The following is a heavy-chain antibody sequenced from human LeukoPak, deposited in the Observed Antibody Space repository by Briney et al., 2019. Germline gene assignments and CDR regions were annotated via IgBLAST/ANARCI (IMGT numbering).Heavy chain of an antibody. CDR1: GFTFDDYA. CDR2: IGWNSGSI. CDR3: AKDMEQWGAFDI. V-gene: IGHV3-9*03. Sequence: PGRSLRLSCAASGFTFDDYAMHWVRQAPGKGLEWVSGIGWNSGSIGYADSVKGRFTISRDNAKNSLYLQMNSLRAEDVALYYCAKDMEQWGAFDIWGQGTMVTVSS. J-gene: IGHJ3*02. D-gene: IGHD6-19*01.